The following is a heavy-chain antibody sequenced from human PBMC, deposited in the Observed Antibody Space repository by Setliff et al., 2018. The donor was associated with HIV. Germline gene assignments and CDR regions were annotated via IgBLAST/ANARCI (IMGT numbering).Heavy chain of an antibody. J-gene: IGHJ4*02. V-gene: IGHV3-48*01. CDR1: GFIFSSHH. CDR2: VSSTNEIT. D-gene: IGHD3-10*01. Sequence: PGGSLRLSCTASGFIFSSHHMNWVRQAPGKGLEWISYVSSTNEITYADSVKGRFTISRDNAKKSLYLQMNNLRAEDTALYYCAREKRGGSGISLDYWGQGTLVTVSS. CDR3: AREKRGGSGISLDY.